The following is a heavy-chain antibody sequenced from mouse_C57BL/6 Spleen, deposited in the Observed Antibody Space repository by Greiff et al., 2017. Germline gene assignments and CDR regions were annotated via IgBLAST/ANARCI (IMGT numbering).Heavy chain of an antibody. D-gene: IGHD1-1*01. CDR3: ARSGAFLGYGSSYFFDY. CDR2: IYPGDGDT. Sequence: QVQLQQSGAELVKPGASVKISCKASGYAFSSYWMNWVKQRPGKGLEWIGQIYPGDGDTNYNGKFKGKATLTADKSSSTAYMQLSSLTSEDSAVYFCARSGAFLGYGSSYFFDYWGQGTTLTVSS. J-gene: IGHJ2*01. V-gene: IGHV1-80*01. CDR1: GYAFSSYW.